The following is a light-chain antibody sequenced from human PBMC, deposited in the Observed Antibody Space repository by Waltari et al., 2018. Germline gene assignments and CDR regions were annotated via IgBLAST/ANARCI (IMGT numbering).Light chain of an antibody. CDR3: LHLNNFPLS. Sequence: DIQLTQSPSFLSASVRDRVTITCRASQGISTYLAWYQQKPGKAPKLLIYAASTLQSDIPSRFSGSGSGTEFTLTISSLQPEDFATYYCLHLNNFPLSFGGGTKVGL. J-gene: IGKJ4*01. CDR1: QGISTY. V-gene: IGKV1-9*01. CDR2: AAS.